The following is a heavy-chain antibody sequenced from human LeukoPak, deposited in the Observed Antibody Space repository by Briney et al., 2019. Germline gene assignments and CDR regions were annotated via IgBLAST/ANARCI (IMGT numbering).Heavy chain of an antibody. CDR1: GGSISSYY. J-gene: IGHJ4*02. CDR2: IYYSGST. D-gene: IGHD3-3*01. CDR3: ARGGGDFWSGYYPSYFDY. Sequence: SETLSLTCTVSGGSISSYYWSWIRQPPGKGLEWIGYIYYSGSTNYNPSLKSRVTISVDTSKNQFSLKLSSVTVADTAVYYCARGGGDFWSGYYPSYFDYWGQGTLVTVSS. V-gene: IGHV4-59*01.